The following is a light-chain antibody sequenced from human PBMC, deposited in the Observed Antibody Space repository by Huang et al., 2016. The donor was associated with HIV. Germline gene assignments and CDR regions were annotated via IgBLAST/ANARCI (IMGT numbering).Light chain of an antibody. CDR1: QSVSSY. J-gene: IGKJ3*01. CDR2: DAS. Sequence: EIVLTQSPATLSLSPGERATLSCRASQSVSSYLAWYQRKPGQAPRLLIYDASNRATGIPAGFSGSGSGTDFTLTISILEPEDFAVYYCQQRLGTFGRGTKVDIK. V-gene: IGKV3-11*01. CDR3: QQRLGT.